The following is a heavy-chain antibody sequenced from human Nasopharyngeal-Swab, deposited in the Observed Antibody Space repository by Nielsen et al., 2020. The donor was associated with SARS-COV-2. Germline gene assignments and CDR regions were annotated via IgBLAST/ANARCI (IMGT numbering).Heavy chain of an antibody. CDR3: ARVLLRALGKFGEGYAFDI. CDR1: GFTFSSHS. CDR2: ISISSTYI. J-gene: IGHJ3*02. V-gene: IGHV3-21*01. D-gene: IGHD3-10*01. Sequence: GGSLRLSCAASGFTFSSHSMNWVRQAPGKGLEWVSSISISSTYIYYADSVKGRFTISRDNAKNSLYLQMNSLRVEDTAVYYCARVLLRALGKFGEGYAFDIWGQGTMVTVSS.